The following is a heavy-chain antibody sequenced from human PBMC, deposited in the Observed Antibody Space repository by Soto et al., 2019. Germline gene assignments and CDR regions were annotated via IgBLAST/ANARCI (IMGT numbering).Heavy chain of an antibody. CDR2: IYYSGST. D-gene: IGHD6-19*01. V-gene: IGHV4-30-4*01. J-gene: IGHJ6*02. CDR3: ASSPVTGIYYAMDV. CDR1: GGSISSGDYY. Sequence: PSETLSLTCTVSGGSISSGDYYWSWIRQPPGKGLEWIGYIYYSGSTYYNPSLKSRVTISVDTSKNQISLKLSSVTAADTAVYYCASSPVTGIYYAMDVWGQGTTVTVSS.